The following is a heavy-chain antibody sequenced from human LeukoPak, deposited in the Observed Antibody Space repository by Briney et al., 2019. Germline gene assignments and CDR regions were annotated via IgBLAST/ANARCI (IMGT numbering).Heavy chain of an antibody. Sequence: SVKVSCKASGGTFSSYAISWVRQAPGQGLEWMGGIIPIFGTANYAQKFQGRVTITTDESTSTAYMELSSLRSEDTAVYYCARPEVTAMVRWGAFDIWGQGTVVTLSS. CDR3: ARPEVTAMVRWGAFDI. D-gene: IGHD5-18*01. J-gene: IGHJ3*02. CDR2: IIPIFGTA. V-gene: IGHV1-69*05. CDR1: GGTFSSYA.